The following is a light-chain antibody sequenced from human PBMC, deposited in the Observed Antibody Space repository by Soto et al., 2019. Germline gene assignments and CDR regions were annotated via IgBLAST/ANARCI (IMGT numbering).Light chain of an antibody. CDR2: GAS. V-gene: IGKV3-15*01. CDR3: QQYNNWPGT. CDR1: QSVGTN. Sequence: EIVITQSPATLSVSPGERATLSCRSSQSVGTNLAWYQQKPGQAPRLLIYGASTRAAGIPVRFSGSGSGTEFTLTISSLQSEDFAVYSCQQYNNWPGTFGQGTKVDIK. J-gene: IGKJ1*01.